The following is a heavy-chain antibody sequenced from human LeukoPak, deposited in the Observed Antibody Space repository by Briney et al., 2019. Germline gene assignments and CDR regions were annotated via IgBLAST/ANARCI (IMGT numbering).Heavy chain of an antibody. D-gene: IGHD3-3*01. CDR2: ISSSSSYI. Sequence: KPGGSLRLSCAASGFTFSSYSMNWVRQAPGKGLEWVSSISSSSSYIYYADSVKGRFTISRDNAKNTLYLQMNSLRAEDTAVYYCATATPVLRFLEWRNPTPYFDYWGQGTLATVSS. J-gene: IGHJ4*02. CDR3: ATATPVLRFLEWRNPTPYFDY. CDR1: GFTFSSYS. V-gene: IGHV3-21*04.